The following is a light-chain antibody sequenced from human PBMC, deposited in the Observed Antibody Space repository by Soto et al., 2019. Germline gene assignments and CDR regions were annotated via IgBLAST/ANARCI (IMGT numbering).Light chain of an antibody. CDR1: SSDVGSYNY. V-gene: IGLV2-14*03. J-gene: IGLJ2*01. Sequence: QSALTPPASVSGSPGQSITFSCTGTSSDVGSYNYVSWYQQHPGKAPKLMIYDVSNRPSGVSNRFSGSKSGNTASLTISGLQAEDEADYYCSSYTSSSTLVFGGGTKLTVL. CDR2: DVS. CDR3: SSYTSSSTLV.